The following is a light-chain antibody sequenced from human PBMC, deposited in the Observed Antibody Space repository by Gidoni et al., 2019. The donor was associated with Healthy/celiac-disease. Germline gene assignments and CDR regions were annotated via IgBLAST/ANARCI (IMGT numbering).Light chain of an antibody. J-gene: IGKJ1*01. V-gene: IGKV3-15*01. CDR2: GAS. CDR1: QSVSSN. Sequence: EIVMTQSPATLSVSPGERATLSCRASQSVSSNLAWYQQKPGQAPRLLIYGASTRATGIPARFSGSDSGTEFTLTISSLQSEDFAVYYCQQYNNWPAWTFGQGTKVEIK. CDR3: QQYNNWPAWT.